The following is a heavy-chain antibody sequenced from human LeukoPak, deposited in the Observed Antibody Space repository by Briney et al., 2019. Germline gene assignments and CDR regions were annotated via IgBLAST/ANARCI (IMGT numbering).Heavy chain of an antibody. CDR1: GGTFSSYA. Sequence: SVKVSCKASGGTFSSYAISWVRQAPGQGLEWMGGIIPIFGTANYAQKFQGRVTITADKSTSTAYMELSSLRSEDTAVYYCARGQTPLTGETSFDYWGQGTLVTVSS. D-gene: IGHD7-27*01. CDR2: IIPIFGTA. V-gene: IGHV1-69*06. CDR3: ARGQTPLTGETSFDY. J-gene: IGHJ4*02.